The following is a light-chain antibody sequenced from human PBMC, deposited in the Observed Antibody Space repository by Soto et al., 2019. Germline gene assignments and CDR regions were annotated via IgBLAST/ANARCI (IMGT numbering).Light chain of an antibody. CDR2: NVS. CDR1: TTNVATYNY. V-gene: IGLV2-11*01. Sequence: QSVLTQPLSVSGSPGPSVTISCTGTTTNVATYNYVSWYQHHPGKAPKLILYNVSERPSGVSDRFSGSKSGNAASLTISGLQADDEADYYCCSYEGSSNWLFGGGTKLTVL. CDR3: CSYEGSSNWL. J-gene: IGLJ3*02.